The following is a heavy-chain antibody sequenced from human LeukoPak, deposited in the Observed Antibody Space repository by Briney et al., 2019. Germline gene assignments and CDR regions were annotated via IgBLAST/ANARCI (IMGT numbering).Heavy chain of an antibody. V-gene: IGHV4-4*07. CDR1: GGSISSYY. Sequence: SETLSLTCTVSGGSISSYYWTWIRQSAGKGLEWIGRINTSGSTNYNPSPRSRVTMSVNTSKNQFSLNLTSVTAADTAVYSCAREGGDPRWLDPWGQGTLVTVS. CDR3: AREGGDPRWLDP. CDR2: INTSGST. J-gene: IGHJ5*02. D-gene: IGHD6-25*01.